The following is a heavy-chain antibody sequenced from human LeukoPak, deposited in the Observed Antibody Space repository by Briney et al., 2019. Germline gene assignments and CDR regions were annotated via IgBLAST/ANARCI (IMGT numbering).Heavy chain of an antibody. V-gene: IGHV3-74*03. Sequence: GGSLRLSCAASGFSFSSNWMHWVRQVPGKGLVWVARINTYGTSTTYGDSVEGRFTISRDNAKNTLYLEMNSLRDDDTAVYYCARGSTTVTTKDWFDPWGQGTQVTVSS. CDR1: GFSFSSNW. D-gene: IGHD4-17*01. CDR3: ARGSTTVTTKDWFDP. J-gene: IGHJ5*02. CDR2: INTYGTST.